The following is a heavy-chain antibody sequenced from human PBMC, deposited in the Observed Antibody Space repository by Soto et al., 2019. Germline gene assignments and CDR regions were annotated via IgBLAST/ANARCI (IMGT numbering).Heavy chain of an antibody. D-gene: IGHD2-15*01. V-gene: IGHV4-34*01. CDR1: GGSFSGYY. CDR3: ARGGVVAVYYYYYYGMDV. CDR2: INHSGST. Sequence: SETLSLTCAVYGGSFSGYYWSWIRQPPGRGLEWIGEINHSGSTNYNPSLKSRVTISVDTSKNQFSLKLSSVTAADTAVYYCARGGVVAVYYYYYYGMDVWGQGTTVTVSS. J-gene: IGHJ6*02.